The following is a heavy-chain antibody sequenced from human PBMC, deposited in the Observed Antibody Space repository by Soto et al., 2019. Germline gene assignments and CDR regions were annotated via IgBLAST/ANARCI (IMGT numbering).Heavy chain of an antibody. V-gene: IGHV5-51*01. CDR3: ARTLTYYDFWSGYSDWFDP. J-gene: IGHJ5*02. CDR1: GYSFTSYW. CDR2: IYPGDSDT. D-gene: IGHD3-3*01. Sequence: PGESLKISCKGSGYSFTSYWIGWVRQMPGKGLEWMGIIYPGDSDTRYSPSFQGQVTISADKSISTAYLQWSSLKASDTAMYYCARTLTYYDFWSGYSDWFDPWGQGTLVTVSS.